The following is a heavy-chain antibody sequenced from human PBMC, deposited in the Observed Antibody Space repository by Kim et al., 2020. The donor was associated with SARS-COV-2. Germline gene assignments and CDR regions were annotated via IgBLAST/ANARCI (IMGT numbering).Heavy chain of an antibody. CDR3: ARDYGGNSDAFDI. J-gene: IGHJ3*02. Sequence: YAHSVKGRFTSSKDNAKNSLYLQMNSLRAENTAVYYCARDYGGNSDAFDIWGQGTMVTVSS. D-gene: IGHD4-17*01. V-gene: IGHV3-48*03.